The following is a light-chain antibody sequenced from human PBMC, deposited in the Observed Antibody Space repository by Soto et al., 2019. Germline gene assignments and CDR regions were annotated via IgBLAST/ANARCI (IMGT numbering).Light chain of an antibody. CDR1: QSVSSN. Sequence: EIVMTQSPATLSVSPGERATLSCRASQSVSSNLAWYQQKPGQAPRLLIYGASTSATGIPARFSGSGSATAFTLTISSLQSGDFAVYYCQQYNNWPYTFGQGTKLEIK. CDR3: QQYNNWPYT. CDR2: GAS. J-gene: IGKJ2*01. V-gene: IGKV3-15*01.